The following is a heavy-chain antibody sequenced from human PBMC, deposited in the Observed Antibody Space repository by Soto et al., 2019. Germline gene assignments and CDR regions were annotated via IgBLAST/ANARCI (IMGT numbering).Heavy chain of an antibody. D-gene: IGHD4-17*01. CDR2: INHSGST. V-gene: IGHV4-34*01. CDR1: GGSFSGYY. Sequence: SETLSLTCAVYGGSFSGYYWSWIRQPPGKGLEWIGEINHSGSTNYNPSLKSRVTISVDTSKNQFSLKLSSVTAADTAVYYCARRIGTNDYGDLYADKYYYYMDVWGKGTTVTVSS. J-gene: IGHJ6*03. CDR3: ARRIGTNDYGDLYADKYYYYMDV.